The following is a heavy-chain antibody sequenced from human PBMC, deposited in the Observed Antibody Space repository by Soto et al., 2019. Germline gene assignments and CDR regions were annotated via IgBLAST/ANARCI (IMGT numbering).Heavy chain of an antibody. D-gene: IGHD3-10*01. J-gene: IGHJ6*02. CDR1: GLTFSDCY. CDR3: ARVRFGEWGYAMDV. Sequence: QVQLVESGGGLVKPGGSLRLSCAASGLTFSDCYMNWIRQAPGKRLEWVSYISSRGSSINYAGSVKGRFTISRDNAKNSLYLQMTRLRAADTAMYYCARVRFGEWGYAMDVWGQGTTVTVSS. CDR2: ISSRGSSI. V-gene: IGHV3-11*01.